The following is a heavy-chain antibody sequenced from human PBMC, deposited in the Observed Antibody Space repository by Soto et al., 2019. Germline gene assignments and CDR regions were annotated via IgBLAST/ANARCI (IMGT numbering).Heavy chain of an antibody. CDR1: GGSFSGXX. Sequence: XTLSLTCAVYGGSFSGXXXXGIRQPPGKXLXWIGEINHRRSTSYNPSLKRRVTMSIDTSKXXXSLHLSSVTAADTAVYYCVRSLGWLQYSWFDPWGQGIPVTVSS. V-gene: IGHV4-34*01. D-gene: IGHD3-16*01. J-gene: IGHJ5*02. CDR2: INHRRST. CDR3: VRSLGWLQYSWFDP.